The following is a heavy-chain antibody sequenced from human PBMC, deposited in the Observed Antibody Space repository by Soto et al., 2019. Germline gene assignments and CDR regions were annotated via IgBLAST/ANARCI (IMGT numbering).Heavy chain of an antibody. CDR3: VRESIRYYYGMDV. Sequence: ASVKVSCKASGGTFSSYTISWVRQAPGQGLEWMGRIIPILGIANYAQKFQGRVTITADKSTSTAYMELSSLRSEDTAVYYCVRESIRYYYGMDVWGQGTTVTVSS. D-gene: IGHD6-6*01. V-gene: IGHV1-69*04. J-gene: IGHJ6*02. CDR2: IIPILGIA. CDR1: GGTFSSYT.